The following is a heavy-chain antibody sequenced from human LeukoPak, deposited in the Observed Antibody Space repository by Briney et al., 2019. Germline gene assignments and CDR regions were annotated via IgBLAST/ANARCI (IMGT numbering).Heavy chain of an antibody. Sequence: GGSLRLSCAASGFTFSSYGMHWVRQAPGKGLEWVAVIWYDGSNKYYADSVKGRFTISRDNSKNTLYLQMNSPRAEDTAVYYFARESGNGYSSGWYPYYYYVMDVWAREPWSPSP. V-gene: IGHV3-33*01. J-gene: IGHJ6*02. D-gene: IGHD6-19*01. CDR3: ARESGNGYSSGWYPYYYYVMDV. CDR2: IWYDGSNK. CDR1: GFTFSSYG.